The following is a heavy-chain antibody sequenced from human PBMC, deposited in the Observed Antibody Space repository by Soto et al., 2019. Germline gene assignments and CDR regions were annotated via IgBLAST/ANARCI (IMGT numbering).Heavy chain of an antibody. D-gene: IGHD6-19*01. CDR2: ISYDGSNK. CDR3: AKATIALAPTFDY. Sequence: QVQLVESGGGVVQPGRSLRLSCAASGFTFSSYGMHWVRQAPGKGLEWVAVISYDGSNKYYADSVKGRFTISRDNSKNTLYLQMNSLRAEDTAVYYCAKATIALAPTFDYWGQGTLGTVSS. CDR1: GFTFSSYG. J-gene: IGHJ4*02. V-gene: IGHV3-30*18.